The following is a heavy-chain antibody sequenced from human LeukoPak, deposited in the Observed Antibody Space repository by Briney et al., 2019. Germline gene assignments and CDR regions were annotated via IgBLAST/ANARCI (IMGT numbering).Heavy chain of an antibody. J-gene: IGHJ3*02. V-gene: IGHV3-11*01. CDR1: GFSFSDYY. D-gene: IGHD3-3*01. Sequence: GGSLRLSCATSGFSFSDYYMSWIRQAPGKGLEWLSYISGSGSDINYADSVKGRFTVSRDNANNALYLQMNSLGVEDTAIYYCAKDLMVIIVSGAFDIWGQGTMVTVSS. CDR2: ISGSGSDI. CDR3: AKDLMVIIVSGAFDI.